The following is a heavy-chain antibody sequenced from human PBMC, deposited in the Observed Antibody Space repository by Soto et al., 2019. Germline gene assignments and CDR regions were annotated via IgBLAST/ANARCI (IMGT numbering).Heavy chain of an antibody. CDR3: GRDSLEDILTGFYYFDY. CDR2: ISAYNGNT. V-gene: IGHV1-18*01. D-gene: IGHD3-9*01. J-gene: IGHJ4*02. Sequence: QVQLVQSGAEVKKPGASVKVSCKASGYTFTSYGISWVRQAPGQGLEWMGWISAYNGNTNYAQKLQGRVTMTTDTSTSTAYMELRSLRSDDTAVYYCGRDSLEDILTGFYYFDYWGQGTLVTVSS. CDR1: GYTFTSYG.